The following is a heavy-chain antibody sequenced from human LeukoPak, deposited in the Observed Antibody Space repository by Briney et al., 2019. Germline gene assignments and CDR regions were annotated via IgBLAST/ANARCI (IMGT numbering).Heavy chain of an antibody. Sequence: ASETLSLTCTVSGGSISSSSYYWGWIRQPPGKGLEWIGSIYYSGSTYYNPSLKSRVTISVDTSKNQFSLKLSSVTAADTAVYYCASRIRYFDWSPWHWGQGTLVTVSS. J-gene: IGHJ1*01. D-gene: IGHD3-9*01. CDR1: GGSISSSSYY. V-gene: IGHV4-39*07. CDR3: ASRIRYFDWSPWH. CDR2: IYYSGST.